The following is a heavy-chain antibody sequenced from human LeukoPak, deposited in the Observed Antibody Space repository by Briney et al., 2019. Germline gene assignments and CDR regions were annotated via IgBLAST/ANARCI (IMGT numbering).Heavy chain of an antibody. D-gene: IGHD5-18*01. J-gene: IGHJ6*02. CDR2: INHSGST. CDR1: GGSFSGYY. CDR3: ARLGGYSYGYPPYYYYYGMDV. Sequence: SETLSLTCAVYGGSFSGYYWSWIRQPPGKGLEWIGEINHSGSTNYNPSLKSRVTISVDTSKNQFSLKLSSVTAADTAVYYCARLGGYSYGYPPYYYYYGMDVWGQGTTVTVSS. V-gene: IGHV4-34*01.